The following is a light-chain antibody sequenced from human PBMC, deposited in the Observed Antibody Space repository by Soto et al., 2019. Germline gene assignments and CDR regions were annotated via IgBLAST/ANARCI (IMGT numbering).Light chain of an antibody. J-gene: IGKJ1*01. CDR1: QSISTY. Sequence: DIQMTQSPFSRSGSVGDRVTITCRASQSISTYLNWYQHKPGKAPKLLINAASSLERGVPSRFSGGGSGTDFTLNISSLQPDDFATYYCQQNYRATPWTFGQGTKVDI. CDR3: QQNYRATPWT. V-gene: IGKV1-39*01. CDR2: AAS.